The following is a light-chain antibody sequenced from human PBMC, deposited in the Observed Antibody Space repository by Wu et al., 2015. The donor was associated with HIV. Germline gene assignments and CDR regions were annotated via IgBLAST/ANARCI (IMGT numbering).Light chain of an antibody. J-gene: IGKJ1*01. CDR3: QQYGLSPQT. CDR1: QNVNRNY. Sequence: EIVLTQSPGTLSLSAGERATLSCRASQNVNRNYLAWYQQKPGQAPRLLIYGTSSRATGIPDRFSGGGSGIDFTLTINRLEPEDFAVYYCQQYGLSPQTFGQGTKVEIK. CDR2: GTS. V-gene: IGKV3-20*01.